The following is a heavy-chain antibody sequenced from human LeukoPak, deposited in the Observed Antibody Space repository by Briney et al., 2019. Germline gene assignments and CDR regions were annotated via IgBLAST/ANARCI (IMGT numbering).Heavy chain of an antibody. Sequence: GGSLRLSRAASGFTFSSYSMNCVRQAPGKGLEGGSSISSSGTYVYYADSVTGRFTISRDNAKNSFSLQMNSLRADDAAVYYCARASSKQLAGYLPDGFDIWGQGTMVTVSS. CDR1: GFTFSSYS. CDR3: ARASSKQLAGYLPDGFDI. J-gene: IGHJ3*02. CDR2: ISSSGTYV. D-gene: IGHD3-9*01. V-gene: IGHV3-21*01.